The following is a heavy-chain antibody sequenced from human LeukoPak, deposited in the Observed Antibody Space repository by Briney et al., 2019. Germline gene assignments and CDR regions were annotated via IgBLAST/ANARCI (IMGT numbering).Heavy chain of an antibody. V-gene: IGHV3-33*06. D-gene: IGHD5-12*01. CDR3: ANTYGRESGYDFFFHY. CDR2: ISYDGKNI. J-gene: IGHJ4*02. CDR1: GFSFTNYG. Sequence: PGGSLRLSCAAPGFSFTNYGFRWGRQAPGKGLDWVSAISYDGKNIHYADSVKGRFTISRDNSRNTVYLQMNSLRVEDTAVYYCANTYGRESGYDFFFHYWGQGTRVTVSS.